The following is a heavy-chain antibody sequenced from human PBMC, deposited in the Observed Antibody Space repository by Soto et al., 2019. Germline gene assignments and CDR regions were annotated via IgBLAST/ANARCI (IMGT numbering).Heavy chain of an antibody. V-gene: IGHV3-15*01. Sequence: EVQLVESGGGVVKPGGSLRLSCAASGFSFINAWMTWVRQAPGRGLEWVGRIKTKSYGETTEYAAPVKGRFIISRDDFKNTLYLQMNSRQTDDTAVYYCLTASGWEGGSGASDIRGQGTMVTVSS. CDR3: LTASGWEGGSGASDI. D-gene: IGHD6-19*01. J-gene: IGHJ3*02. CDR1: GFSFINAW. CDR2: IKTKSYGETT.